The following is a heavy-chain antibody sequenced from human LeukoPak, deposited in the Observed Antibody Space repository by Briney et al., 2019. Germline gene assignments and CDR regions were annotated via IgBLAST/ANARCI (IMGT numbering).Heavy chain of an antibody. D-gene: IGHD3-22*01. CDR2: INHSGST. Sequence: PSETLSLTCAVYGGSFSGYYWSWIRQPPGKGLERIGEINHSGSTNYNPSLKSRVTISVDTSKNQFSLKLSSVTAADTAVYYCARGRFYYYDSSGYRSVFDYWGQGTLVTVSS. CDR3: ARGRFYYYDSSGYRSVFDY. CDR1: GGSFSGYY. J-gene: IGHJ4*02. V-gene: IGHV4-34*01.